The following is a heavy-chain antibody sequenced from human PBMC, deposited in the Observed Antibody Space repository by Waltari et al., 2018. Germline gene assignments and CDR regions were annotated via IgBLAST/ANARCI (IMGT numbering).Heavy chain of an antibody. J-gene: IGHJ4*02. V-gene: IGHV3-7*01. D-gene: IGHD6-19*01. CDR3: ARDAAVGDEYFDY. Sequence: EVQLVESGGGLVQPGGSLRLSCAASGFTFSSYWMSWVRQAPGKGLEWVANIKQDGSEKYYVDSVKGRFTISRDNAKNSLYLQMNSLRAEDTAVYYCARDAAVGDEYFDYWGQGTLVTVSS. CDR2: IKQDGSEK. CDR1: GFTFSSYW.